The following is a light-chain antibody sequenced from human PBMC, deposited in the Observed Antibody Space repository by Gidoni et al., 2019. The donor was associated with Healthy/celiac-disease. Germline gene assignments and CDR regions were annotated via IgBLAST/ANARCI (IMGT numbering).Light chain of an antibody. V-gene: IGKV1-39*01. J-gene: IGKJ3*01. Sequence: DIQLTQSPSSLSASVGDRFTITCRASQSISSYLNWYQQKPGKAPKLLIYAASSLQSGGPSRFSGSGSGTDFTLTISSLQPEDFATYYCQQSYSTPLTFGPGTKVDIK. CDR1: QSISSY. CDR3: QQSYSTPLT. CDR2: AAS.